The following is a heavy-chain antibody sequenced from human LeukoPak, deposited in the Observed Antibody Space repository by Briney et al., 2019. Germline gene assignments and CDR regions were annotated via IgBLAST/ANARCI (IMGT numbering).Heavy chain of an antibody. CDR1: GFTFSSYG. CDR3: AKNRGPVVIGD. CDR2: ISYDGSNK. D-gene: IGHD3-22*01. J-gene: IGHJ4*02. V-gene: IGHV3-30*18. Sequence: PGGSLRLSCAASGFTFSSYGMHWVRQAPGKGLEWVAVISYDGSNKYYADSVKGRFTISRDNSKSTLYLQMNSLRAEDTAVYYCAKNRGPVVIGDWGQGTLVTVSS.